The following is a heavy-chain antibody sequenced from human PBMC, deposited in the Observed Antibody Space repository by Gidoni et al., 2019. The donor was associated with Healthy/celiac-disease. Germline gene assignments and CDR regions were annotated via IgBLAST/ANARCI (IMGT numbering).Heavy chain of an antibody. CDR3: ARGQSSDYLDAFDI. V-gene: IGHV6-1*01. CDR1: GDSVSSTSAA. D-gene: IGHD4-17*01. Sequence: QVQLQQSGPGLVKPPQTLSFTCAISGDSVSSTSAAWNWIRQSPSRGLEWLGRTYYRSKWYNDYAVSVKSRITINPDTSKNQFSLQLNSVTPEDTAVYYCARGQSSDYLDAFDIWGQGTMVTVSS. J-gene: IGHJ3*02. CDR2: TYYRSKWYN.